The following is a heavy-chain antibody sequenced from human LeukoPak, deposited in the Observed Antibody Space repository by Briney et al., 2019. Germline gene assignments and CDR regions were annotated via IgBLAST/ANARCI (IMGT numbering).Heavy chain of an antibody. V-gene: IGHV1-18*01. J-gene: IGHJ5*02. CDR2: ISAYNGNT. Sequence: ASVKVSCKASGYTFTSYAMHWVRQAPGQRLEWMGWISAYNGNTNYAQKLQGRVTMTTDTSTSTAYMELRSLRSDDTAVYYCARDVAVAGSHWFDPWGQGTLVTVSS. D-gene: IGHD6-19*01. CDR1: GYTFTSYA. CDR3: ARDVAVAGSHWFDP.